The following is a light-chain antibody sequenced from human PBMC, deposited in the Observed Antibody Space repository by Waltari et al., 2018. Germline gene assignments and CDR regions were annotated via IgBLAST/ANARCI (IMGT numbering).Light chain of an antibody. CDR3: SSYTYGGPWV. J-gene: IGLJ2*01. Sequence: SALTQPASVSASPGQSITISCTGSRSDVGSHDLVAWYQQPTGKAPHLLIYEVDKRPSGVSYRFSGSKSGNAASLTISGLQAEDEAHYFCSSYTYGGPWVFGGGTLLTVL. CDR1: RSDVGSHDL. CDR2: EVD. V-gene: IGLV2-23*02.